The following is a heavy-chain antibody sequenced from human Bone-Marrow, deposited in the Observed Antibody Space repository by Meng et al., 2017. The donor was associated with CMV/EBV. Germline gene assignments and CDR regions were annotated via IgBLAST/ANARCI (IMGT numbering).Heavy chain of an antibody. CDR1: GYTFSAHF. CDR2: INTNSGDT. CDR3: ARRASRGLSFAMGV. Sequence: ASVKVSCKTSGYTFSAHFVNWVRQAPGQGLEWMGWINTNSGDTNSPQKFQGRVTMTRDPSVSTVYMELRRLRSDDTAVYYCARRASRGLSFAMGVWGQGTTVTCSS. J-gene: IGHJ6*02. V-gene: IGHV1-2*02. D-gene: IGHD3-16*01.